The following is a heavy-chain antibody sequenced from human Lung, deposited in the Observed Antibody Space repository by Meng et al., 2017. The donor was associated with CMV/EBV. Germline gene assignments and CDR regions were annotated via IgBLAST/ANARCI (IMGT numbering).Heavy chain of an antibody. D-gene: IGHD3-10*01. CDR3: LRRSGGSV. CDR1: GDSITNYNW. J-gene: IGHJ1*01. Sequence: QEQVRGWGQPRVKLSQTLPLTGGVSGDSITNYNWWAWVRQPPGKGLEWIGEIPHRGSSAYNPSLKSRVSMSIDKSKNQFSLKLTSVTAADTAVYHCLRRSGGSVWGQGTLVTVSS. V-gene: IGHV4-4*02. CDR2: IPHRGSS.